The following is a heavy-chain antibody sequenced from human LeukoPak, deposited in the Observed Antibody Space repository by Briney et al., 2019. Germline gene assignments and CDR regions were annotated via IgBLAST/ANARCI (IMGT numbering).Heavy chain of an antibody. V-gene: IGHV4-59*01. Sequence: SETLSLTCTVSGGSISSFYWSWIRQPPGKGLEWIGYIYYSGSTNYTPSHKRRDHISVDTSKNQFPLKLSSVTAADTAVYYCARHGTNGTSLHWFDLWAQNTLVPVSS. CDR1: GGSISSFY. D-gene: IGHD1-1*01. J-gene: IGHJ5*02. CDR3: ARHGTNGTSLHWFDL. CDR2: IYYSGST.